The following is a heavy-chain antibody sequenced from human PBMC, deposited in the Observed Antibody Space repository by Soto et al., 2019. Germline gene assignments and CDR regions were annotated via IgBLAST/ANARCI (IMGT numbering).Heavy chain of an antibody. CDR2: IYYSGST. J-gene: IGHJ4*02. V-gene: IGHV4-31*03. Sequence: QVQLQESGPGLVKPSQTLSLSCTVSGGSLSSGGYYWSCIRQHPGKGLEWIGFIYYSGSTYYNPSLKSRVTISVDTSQNQFSLKLSSVTAADTAVYYCARDTQRGYSGYFDSWGQGTLVTVSS. CDR3: ARDTQRGYSGYFDS. D-gene: IGHD5-12*01. CDR1: GGSLSSGGYY.